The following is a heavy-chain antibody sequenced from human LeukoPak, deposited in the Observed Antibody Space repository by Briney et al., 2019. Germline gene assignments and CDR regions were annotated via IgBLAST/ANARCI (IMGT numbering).Heavy chain of an antibody. CDR3: ARRGYSTQDAFDI. CDR1: GGSISSYY. Sequence: PSETLSLTCTVSGGSISSYYWSWIRQPPGKGLEWIGYIYYSGSTNYNPSLKSRVTISVDTSKNQFSLKLSSVTAADTAVYYCARRGYSTQDAFDIWGQGTMVTVSS. D-gene: IGHD4-11*01. CDR2: IYYSGST. J-gene: IGHJ3*02. V-gene: IGHV4-59*01.